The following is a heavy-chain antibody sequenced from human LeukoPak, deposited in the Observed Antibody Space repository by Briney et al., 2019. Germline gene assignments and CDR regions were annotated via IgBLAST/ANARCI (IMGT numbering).Heavy chain of an antibody. Sequence: SQTLSLTCAISVDNVSNNSAAWNWIRQSPSRGLEWLGRTYYRSKWYNDYAVSVTSRITISPDTSKNQFSLQLKSVTPEDTAVYYCARGRSWGESGFDYWGQGTLITVSS. CDR1: VDNVSNNSAA. V-gene: IGHV6-1*01. CDR2: TYYRSKWYN. D-gene: IGHD6-13*01. J-gene: IGHJ4*02. CDR3: ARGRSWGESGFDY.